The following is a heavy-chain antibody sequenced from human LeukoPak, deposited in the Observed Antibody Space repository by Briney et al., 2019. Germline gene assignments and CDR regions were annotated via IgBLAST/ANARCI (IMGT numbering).Heavy chain of an antibody. CDR1: GFTFSSYA. D-gene: IGHD5-24*01. CDR2: ISYDGSNK. J-gene: IGHJ6*02. Sequence: GGSLRLSCAASGFTFSSYAMHWVRQAPGKGLEWVAVISYDGSNKYYADSVKGRFTISRDNSKNTLYPQMNSLRAEDTAVYYCARDDRIDGSYYYYGMDVWGQGTTVTVSS. V-gene: IGHV3-30-3*01. CDR3: ARDDRIDGSYYYYGMDV.